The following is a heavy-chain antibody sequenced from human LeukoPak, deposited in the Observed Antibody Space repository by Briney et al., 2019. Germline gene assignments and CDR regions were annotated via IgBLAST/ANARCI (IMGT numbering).Heavy chain of an antibody. Sequence: GGSLRLSCAASGFTFDDYAMHWVRQAPGKGLEWVSLISGDGGSTYYADSVKGRFTISRDNSKNTLYLRMNSLRAEDTAVYYCAKDLKSTVSVSAFDIWGQGTMVTVSS. D-gene: IGHD4-17*01. CDR2: ISGDGGST. J-gene: IGHJ3*02. CDR3: AKDLKSTVSVSAFDI. CDR1: GFTFDDYA. V-gene: IGHV3-43*02.